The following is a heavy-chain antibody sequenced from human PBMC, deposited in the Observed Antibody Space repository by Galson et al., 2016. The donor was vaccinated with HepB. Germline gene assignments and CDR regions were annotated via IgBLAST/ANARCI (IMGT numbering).Heavy chain of an antibody. V-gene: IGHV4-4*02. D-gene: IGHD6-19*01. CDR2: IYHSGIT. CDR3: AGGTGWYAY. J-gene: IGHJ4*02. CDR1: GGSISGNNW. Sequence: SETLSLTCAVSGGSISGNNWWSWVRQPPGKRLEWIGEIYHSGITCYNPSLKSRATMFVDKSKNLFSLKLRSVTAADTAVYYCAGGTGWYAYWGQGALVTVSS.